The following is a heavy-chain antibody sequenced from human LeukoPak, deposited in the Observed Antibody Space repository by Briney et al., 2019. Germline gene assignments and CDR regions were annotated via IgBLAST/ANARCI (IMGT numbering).Heavy chain of an antibody. V-gene: IGHV5-51*01. J-gene: IGHJ4*02. D-gene: IGHD6-19*01. CDR1: GYSFTNYW. Sequence: GESLKISCRGSGYSFTNYWIGWVRQMPGKGLEWMGIIFPGDSDTRYSPSFQGQVTISADKSISTAYLHWSSLKASDTAMYYCARRDCSGWYSFGDYWGQGTLVTVSS. CDR2: IFPGDSDT. CDR3: ARRDCSGWYSFGDY.